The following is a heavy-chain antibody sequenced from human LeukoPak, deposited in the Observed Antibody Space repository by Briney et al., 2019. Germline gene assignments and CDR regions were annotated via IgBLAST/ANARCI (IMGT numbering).Heavy chain of an antibody. CDR1: GGSISTYY. CDR3: ARHSTIQYGSGSYYEYNWFDP. V-gene: IGHV4-59*05. J-gene: IGHJ5*02. Sequence: PSETLSLTCTVSGGSISTYYWSWIRQPPGKGLEWIGSIYYSGSTYYNPSLKSRVTISVDTSKNQFSLKLSSVTAADTAVYYCARHSTIQYGSGSYYEYNWFDPWGQGTLVTVSS. CDR2: IYYSGST. D-gene: IGHD3-10*01.